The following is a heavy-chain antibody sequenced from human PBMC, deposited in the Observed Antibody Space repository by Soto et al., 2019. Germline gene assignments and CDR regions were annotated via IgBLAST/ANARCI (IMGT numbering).Heavy chain of an antibody. CDR2: MYYSGST. J-gene: IGHJ4*02. CDR1: GGSTLISSYY. D-gene: IGHD1-1*01. Sequence: SETLSLTCGVSGGSTLISSYYCAWIRQPPGKGLEWIGSMYYSGSTYYNPSLKSRVAMSVDTSKNQVSLTLNSVTPEDTAVYYCARLTMVGTNPYLLAYWGQGSLVPVSS. V-gene: IGHV4-39*01. CDR3: ARLTMVGTNPYLLAY.